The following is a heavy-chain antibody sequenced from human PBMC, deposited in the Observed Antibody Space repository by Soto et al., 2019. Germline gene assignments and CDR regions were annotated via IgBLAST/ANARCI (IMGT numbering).Heavy chain of an antibody. D-gene: IGHD2-15*01. CDR1: GFTFSSYG. V-gene: IGHV3-33*01. CDR2: IWYDGSNK. CDR3: ASDRAPGYCSGGSCYSGYYYYGMDV. Sequence: RLSCAASGFTFSSYGMHWVRQAPGKGLEWVAVIWYDGSNKYYADSVKGRFTISRDNSKNTLYLQMNSLRAEDTAVYYCASDRAPGYCSGGSCYSGYYYYGMDVWGQGATVTVSS. J-gene: IGHJ6*02.